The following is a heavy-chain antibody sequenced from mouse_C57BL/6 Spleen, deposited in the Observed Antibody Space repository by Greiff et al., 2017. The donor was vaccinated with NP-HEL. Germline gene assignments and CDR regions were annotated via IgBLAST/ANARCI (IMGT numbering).Heavy chain of an antibody. J-gene: IGHJ2*01. Sequence: VKLMESGPGLVAPSPSLSITCTVSGFSLTSYAISWVRQPPGKGLEWLGGIWTGGGTNYNSALKYRLSISKDNSKSQVFLKMNSLQSEDTASDYCARSTTVVPFDYWGQGTTLTVSS. D-gene: IGHD1-1*01. CDR2: IWTGGGT. V-gene: IGHV2-9-1*01. CDR3: ARSTTVVPFDY. CDR1: GFSLTSYA.